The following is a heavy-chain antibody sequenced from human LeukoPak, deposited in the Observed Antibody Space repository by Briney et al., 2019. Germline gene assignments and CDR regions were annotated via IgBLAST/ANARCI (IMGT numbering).Heavy chain of an antibody. Sequence: SETLSLTCTVSGGSISDYYWSWIRQPPGKGLEWIGYIHSTGRTNYNPSLKSRVTFSIDTSKSQYSLKLTSVTAADTAVYYCVRDRGASWGQGTLVTVSS. V-gene: IGHV4-59*01. CDR1: GGSISDYY. CDR3: VRDRGAS. J-gene: IGHJ4*02. CDR2: IHSTGRT. D-gene: IGHD1-26*01.